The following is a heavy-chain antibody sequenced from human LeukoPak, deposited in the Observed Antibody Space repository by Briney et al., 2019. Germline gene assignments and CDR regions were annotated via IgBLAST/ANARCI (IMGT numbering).Heavy chain of an antibody. Sequence: GGSLRLSCAASGFTFSSYAMHWVRQAPGKGLEWVAVISYDGSNKYYADSVKGRFTIFRDNSKNTLYLQMNSLRAEDTAVYYCARDFGIVPRAFDIWGQGTMVTVSS. CDR3: ARDFGIVPRAFDI. D-gene: IGHD2/OR15-2a*01. CDR2: ISYDGSNK. V-gene: IGHV3-30-3*01. J-gene: IGHJ3*02. CDR1: GFTFSSYA.